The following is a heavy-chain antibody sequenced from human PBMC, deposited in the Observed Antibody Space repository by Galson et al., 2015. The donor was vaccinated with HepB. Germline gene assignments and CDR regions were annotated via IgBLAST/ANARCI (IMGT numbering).Heavy chain of an antibody. Sequence: SLRLSCAASGFIFRDYGMHWVRQAPGKGLEWVAVIWYDGSKIYYGDSVKGRFTISRDNSKSALFLQMDSLRADDTAVYYCARGFASRSGTLDYWGQGTQVLVSS. V-gene: IGHV3-33*01. D-gene: IGHD3-10*01. J-gene: IGHJ4*02. CDR1: GFIFRDYG. CDR2: IWYDGSKI. CDR3: ARGFASRSGTLDY.